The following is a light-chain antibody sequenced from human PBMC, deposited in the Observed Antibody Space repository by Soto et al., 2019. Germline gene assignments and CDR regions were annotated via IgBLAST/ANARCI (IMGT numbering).Light chain of an antibody. CDR2: DAS. Sequence: DIQMTQSPSTLSASVGDRVTISCRASQTISNWLAWYQQKPGKAPKLLIYDASSLESGVPSRFSGSGSGTEFTLTISSLQPEDFATYYCQKYNSFWKVGQGTKVDIK. CDR1: QTISNW. J-gene: IGKJ1*01. V-gene: IGKV1-5*01. CDR3: QKYNSFWK.